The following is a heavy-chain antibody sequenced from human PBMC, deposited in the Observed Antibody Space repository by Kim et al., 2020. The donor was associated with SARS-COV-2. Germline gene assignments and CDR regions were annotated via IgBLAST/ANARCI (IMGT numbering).Heavy chain of an antibody. V-gene: IGHV4-59*01. CDR1: GGSFSFYY. J-gene: IGHJ4*02. D-gene: IGHD6-6*01. CDR3: ARARPPDY. Sequence: SETLSLTCTVSGGSFSFYYWSWIRQPPGKGLEWIGYISNSGSTDYNASLRSRVTISLDTSKNQLSLKLTSVTAADTAMYYCARARPPDYWGQGTLVTVSS. CDR2: ISNSGST.